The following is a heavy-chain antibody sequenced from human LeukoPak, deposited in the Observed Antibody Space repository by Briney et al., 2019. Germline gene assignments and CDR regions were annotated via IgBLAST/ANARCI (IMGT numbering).Heavy chain of an antibody. CDR2: SRNKANSYTT. V-gene: IGHV3-72*01. Sequence: PGGSLRLSCAASGFTFSDHYMDWVRQAPGKGLEWVGRSRNKANSYTTEYAASVKGRFIISRDDSKNSLYLRMNSLKTEDTAVYYCARDLDYGGNSDAFDIWGQGTMVTVSS. J-gene: IGHJ3*02. D-gene: IGHD4-23*01. CDR3: ARDLDYGGNSDAFDI. CDR1: GFTFSDHY.